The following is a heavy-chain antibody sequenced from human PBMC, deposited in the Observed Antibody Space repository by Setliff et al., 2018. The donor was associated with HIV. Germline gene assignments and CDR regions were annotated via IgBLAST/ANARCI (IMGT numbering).Heavy chain of an antibody. CDR3: ARHKDPPGSRWIFYYYYMDL. J-gene: IGHJ6*03. CDR2: IYYGGST. Sequence: ETLSLTCTVSGGSISSGSYYWSWIRQPPGKRLEWLGSIYYGGSTSYNPSLSSRLTISVDTSKNQVSLRLSSVTAADTGVYYCARHKDPPGSRWIFYYYYMDLWGGGTTVTVSS. D-gene: IGHD6-13*01. CDR1: GGSISSGSYY. V-gene: IGHV4-39*01.